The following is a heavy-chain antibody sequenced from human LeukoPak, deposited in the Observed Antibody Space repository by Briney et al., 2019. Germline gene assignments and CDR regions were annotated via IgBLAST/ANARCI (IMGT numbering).Heavy chain of an antibody. J-gene: IGHJ4*02. CDR1: GGSFSGYY. CDR2: IYRRGNS. V-gene: IGHV4-30-2*01. CDR3: ARMTTITIFDL. Sequence: KPSETLSLTCAVYGGSFSGYYWSWIRRPPGKGLEWIGYIYRRGNSYYNPSLKSRVTISLDRSNNHFSVSLSSVTAADTAVYYCARMTTITIFDLWSQGTLVTVSS. D-gene: IGHD4-11*01.